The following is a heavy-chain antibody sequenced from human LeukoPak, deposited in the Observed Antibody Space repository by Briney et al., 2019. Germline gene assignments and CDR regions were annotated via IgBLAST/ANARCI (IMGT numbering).Heavy chain of an antibody. CDR1: GFTFDDYA. D-gene: IGHD3-16*01. CDR2: INWDGGST. V-gene: IGHV3-43*01. J-gene: IGHJ4*02. CDR3: AKDPARLGEFPDH. Sequence: PGGSLRLSCAASGFTFDDYAMHWVRHAPGKGLEWVSLINWDGGSTYYADSVKGRFTISRDNSKNSLYLQMNSLRTGDTALYYCAKDPARLGEFPDHWGQGTLVTVSS.